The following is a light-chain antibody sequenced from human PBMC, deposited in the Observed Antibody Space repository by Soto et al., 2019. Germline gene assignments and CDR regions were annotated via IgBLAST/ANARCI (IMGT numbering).Light chain of an antibody. J-gene: IGKJ1*01. Sequence: AIPMTQSPSSLSASVGDRVTITCRASQGIRNDLGWYQQKPGKAPKLLIYAASSLKSGVPSRFSGSGSGTDFTLTISSLQPEDFATYYCLQDYNYPRTFGQGTKVEIK. V-gene: IGKV1-6*01. CDR3: LQDYNYPRT. CDR2: AAS. CDR1: QGIRND.